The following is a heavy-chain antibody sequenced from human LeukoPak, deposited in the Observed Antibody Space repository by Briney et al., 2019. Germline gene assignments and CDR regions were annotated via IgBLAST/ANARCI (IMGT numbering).Heavy chain of an antibody. D-gene: IGHD2-15*01. V-gene: IGHV3-7*01. CDR3: VREGVGYFDY. CDR1: GFTFSTYW. J-gene: IGHJ4*02. CDR2: IKQDGSEK. Sequence: GGSLRLSCAASGFTFSTYWLSWVGQAPGKGLEWVANIKQDGSEKYYVDSVKGRFTVSRDNAKNSLSLQMNSLRAEDTAVYYCVREGVGYFDYWGQGTLVTVSS.